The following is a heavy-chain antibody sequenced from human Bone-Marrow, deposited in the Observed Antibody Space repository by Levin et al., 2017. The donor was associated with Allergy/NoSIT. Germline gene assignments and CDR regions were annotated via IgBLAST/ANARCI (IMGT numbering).Heavy chain of an antibody. V-gene: IGHV3-33*02. CDR1: GFTFTSYG. J-gene: IGHJ6*02. D-gene: IGHD5-12*01. CDR3: ARDIGYEATYYGLDV. CDR2: IWYSGSRQ. Sequence: GGSLRLSCAASGFTFTSYGMHWVRQAPGKGLEWVAVIWYSGSRQYYGESVKGRFTISRDSSTNTLFMQRNNLTVEATAVYFCARDIGYEATYYGLDVWGQGTTVTVSS.